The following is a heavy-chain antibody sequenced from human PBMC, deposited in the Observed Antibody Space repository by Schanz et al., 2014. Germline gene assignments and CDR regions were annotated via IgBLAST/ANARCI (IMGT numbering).Heavy chain of an antibody. CDR2: ISGYNGNT. CDR1: GYTFTRYY. Sequence: QVQLVQSGAEVKKPGASVKVSCKASGYTFTRYYIHWVRQAPGQGLEWMGYISGYNGNTNYAPKVQDRVTMTTDTSTSTAYMELRSLRSDDTAVYYCARNIIATARAYDIWGQGTMVTVSS. CDR3: ARNIIATARAYDI. V-gene: IGHV1-18*04. J-gene: IGHJ3*02. D-gene: IGHD6-13*01.